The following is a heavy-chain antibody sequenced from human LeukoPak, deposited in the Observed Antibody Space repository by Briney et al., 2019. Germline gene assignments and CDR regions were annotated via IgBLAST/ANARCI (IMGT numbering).Heavy chain of an antibody. J-gene: IGHJ4*02. CDR2: IYHSGST. D-gene: IGHD6-13*01. CDR1: DGSISSSNW. V-gene: IGHV4-4*02. CDR3: ARSYSSSPGFDY. Sequence: SETLSLTCAVSDGSISSSNWWSWVRQPPGKGLEWIGEIYHSGSTNYNPSLKSRVTISVDRSKNQFSLKLSSVTAADTAVYYCARSYSSSPGFDYWGQGTLVTVSS.